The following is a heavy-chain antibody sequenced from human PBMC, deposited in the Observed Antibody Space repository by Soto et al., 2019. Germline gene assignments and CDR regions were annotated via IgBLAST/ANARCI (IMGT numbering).Heavy chain of an antibody. CDR3: ARDLIVVVPAANYYYGMDV. V-gene: IGHV1-18*01. CDR2: ISAYNGNT. J-gene: IGHJ6*02. Sequence: VKVSCKASGYTFTSYGISWVRQAPGQGLEWMGWISAYNGNTNYAQKLQGRVTMTTDTSTSTAYMELRSLRSDDTAVYYCARDLIVVVPAANYYYGMDVWGQGTTVTVSS. D-gene: IGHD2-2*01. CDR1: GYTFTSYG.